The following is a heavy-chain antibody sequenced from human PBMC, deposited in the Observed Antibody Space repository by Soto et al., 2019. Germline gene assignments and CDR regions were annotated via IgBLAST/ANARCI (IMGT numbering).Heavy chain of an antibody. Sequence: SVKVFCKAPGGPFSRYAITWVRQAPGHGLEWIGGIIPIFGTAIYAQKFHGRVTITSDESTSTAYMELSSLRSEYTAVYYCARSALPMDKKIVVVVAATGRDYGMDVWGQGTTVTVSS. V-gene: IGHV1-69*13. J-gene: IGHJ6*02. D-gene: IGHD2-15*01. CDR3: ARSALPMDKKIVVVVAATGRDYGMDV. CDR2: IIPIFGTA. CDR1: GGPFSRYA.